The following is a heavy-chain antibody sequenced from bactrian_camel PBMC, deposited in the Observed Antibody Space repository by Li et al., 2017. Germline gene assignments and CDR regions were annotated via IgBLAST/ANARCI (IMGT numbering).Heavy chain of an antibody. J-gene: IGHJ4*01. D-gene: IGHD6*01. V-gene: IGHV3S1*01. CDR1: GSIPSSYC. Sequence: VQLVESGGGSVEAGGSLGLSCTFSGSIPSSYCMAWFRQDPGKEREGVAAIYTGDGATYYADSVKGRFTISRDNAKNALFLQMNNLESEDTALYHCATGDWSTVVRGTGLKGQGTQVTVS. CDR2: IYTGDGAT.